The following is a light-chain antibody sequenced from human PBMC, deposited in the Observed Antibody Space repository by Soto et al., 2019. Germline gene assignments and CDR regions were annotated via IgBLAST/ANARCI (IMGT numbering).Light chain of an antibody. CDR2: AAS. V-gene: IGKV1-9*01. CDR3: QQLNSYPRFT. CDR1: QGISSY. J-gene: IGKJ3*01. Sequence: DIQLTQSPSFLSASVGDRVTITCRASQGISSYLAWYQQKPGKAPKLLIYAASTLQSGVPSRFSGSGSGTEFTLTISSLQPEDFATDYCQQLNSYPRFTFGPGTNVDIK.